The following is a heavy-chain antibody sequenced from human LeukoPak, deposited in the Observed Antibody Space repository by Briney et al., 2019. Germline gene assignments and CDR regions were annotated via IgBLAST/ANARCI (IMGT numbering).Heavy chain of an antibody. CDR3: ARGKYYGDSDF. J-gene: IGHJ4*02. V-gene: IGHV4-59*01. D-gene: IGHD3-3*01. CDR1: GGSISSYY. CDR2: VYHSGST. Sequence: SETLSLTCTVSGGSISSYYWTWVRQPPGKGLEWIGYVYHSGSTTYNPSLKSRVTISIDTSQNKFSLKLRSVTAADTAMYYCARGKYYGDSDFWGQGTLVIVSS.